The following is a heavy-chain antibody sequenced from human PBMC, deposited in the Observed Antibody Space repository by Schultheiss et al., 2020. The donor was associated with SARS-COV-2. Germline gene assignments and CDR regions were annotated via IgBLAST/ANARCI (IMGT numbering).Heavy chain of an antibody. CDR1: GGSVSSSSYY. CDR2: IYYSGST. J-gene: IGHJ6*04. CDR3: ARVGYYYYGMDV. V-gene: IGHV4-39*07. Sequence: SETLSLTCTVSGGSVSSSSYYWGWIRQPPGKGLEWIGNIYYSGSTYYNPSLKSRVTISVDTSKNQFSLQLKSVTPEDTAVYYCARVGYYYYGMDVWGKGNSVTVS.